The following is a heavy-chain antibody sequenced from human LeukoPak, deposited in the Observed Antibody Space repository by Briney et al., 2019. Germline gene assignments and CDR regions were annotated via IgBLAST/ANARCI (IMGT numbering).Heavy chain of an antibody. D-gene: IGHD3-16*01. V-gene: IGHV4-61*02. CDR1: GGSISSGSYY. Sequence: SETLSLTCTVSGGSISSGSYYWSWIRQPAGKGLEWIGRIYTSGSTNYNPSLKSRVTISVDTSKNQFSLQLSSVTAADTAVYYCARVATFGGVTPYYMDVWGKGTTVTVSS. CDR3: ARVATFGGVTPYYMDV. CDR2: IYTSGST. J-gene: IGHJ6*03.